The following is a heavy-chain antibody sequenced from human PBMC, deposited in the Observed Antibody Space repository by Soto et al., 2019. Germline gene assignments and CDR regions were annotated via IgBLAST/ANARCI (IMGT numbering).Heavy chain of an antibody. CDR1: GFSFGSYA. CDR2: ISGSDGKT. Sequence: GGSLRLCCAASGFSFGSYALSWVRQAPGKGLEWVSTISGSDGKTFYADSVKGRFSISRDTSQSTLYLQMNSLRADDTAMYYCARWSYLDYWGQGTRVTVSS. J-gene: IGHJ4*02. CDR3: ARWSYLDY. D-gene: IGHD3-3*01. V-gene: IGHV3-23*01.